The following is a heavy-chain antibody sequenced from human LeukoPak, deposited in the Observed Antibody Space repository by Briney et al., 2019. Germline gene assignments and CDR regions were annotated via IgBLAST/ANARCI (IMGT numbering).Heavy chain of an antibody. J-gene: IGHJ6*03. V-gene: IGHV1-2*02. CDR2: INPNSGGT. CDR3: ARAGGLGGYCTNGVCYRSYYYMDV. CDR1: GYTFTGYY. D-gene: IGHD2-8*01. Sequence: ASVKVSCKASGYTFTGYYMHWVRQAPGQGLEWMGWINPNSGGTNYAQKFQGRVTMTRDTSISTAYMELSRLRSDDTAVYYCARAGGLGGYCTNGVCYRSYYYMDVWGKGTTVTVSS.